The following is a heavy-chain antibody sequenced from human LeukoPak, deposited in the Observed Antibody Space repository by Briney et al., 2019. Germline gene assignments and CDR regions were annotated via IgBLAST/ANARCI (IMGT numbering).Heavy chain of an antibody. CDR3: ARGRGQHCSGGSCYMLAFDI. Sequence: SETLSLTCTVSGGSISSYYWSWIRQPPGKGLEWIGEINHSGSTNYNPSLKSRVTISVDTSKNQFSLKLSSVTAADTAVYYCARGRGQHCSGGSCYMLAFDIWGQGTMVTVSS. V-gene: IGHV4-34*01. J-gene: IGHJ3*02. CDR1: GGSISSYY. D-gene: IGHD2-15*01. CDR2: INHSGST.